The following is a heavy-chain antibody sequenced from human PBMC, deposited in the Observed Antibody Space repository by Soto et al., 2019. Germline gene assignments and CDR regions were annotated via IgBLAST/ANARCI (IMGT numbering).Heavy chain of an antibody. CDR3: ASSSPYRRGPNAF. V-gene: IGHV4-34*01. D-gene: IGHD4-4*01. CDR2: INHSGST. CDR1: GGSFSGYY. J-gene: IGHJ4*02. Sequence: QVQLQQWGAGLLKPSETLSLTCAVYGGSFSGYYWSWIRQPPGKGLEWIGEINHSGSTNYNPSLMSRVTISVDTSKNQFSLKLNSVTSADAAVYYCASSSPYRRGPNAFWGQGTLVTVSS.